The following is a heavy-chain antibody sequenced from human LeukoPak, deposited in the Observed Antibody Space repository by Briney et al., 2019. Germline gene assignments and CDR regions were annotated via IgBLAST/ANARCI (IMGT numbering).Heavy chain of an antibody. CDR1: GFTFSSYA. V-gene: IGHV3-23*01. J-gene: IGHJ6*02. CDR2: ISGSGGST. Sequence: GGSLRLSCEASGFTFSSYAMSWVRQAPGKGLEWVSAISGSGGSTYYADSVKGRFTISRDNSKNTLYLQMNSLRAEDTAVYYCAKGLDIVVPYYAMDVWGQGTTVTVSS. D-gene: IGHD2-2*01. CDR3: AKGLDIVVPYYAMDV.